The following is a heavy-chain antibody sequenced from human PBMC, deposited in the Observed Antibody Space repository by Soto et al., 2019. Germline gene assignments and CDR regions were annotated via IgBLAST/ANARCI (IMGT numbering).Heavy chain of an antibody. D-gene: IGHD3-16*01. V-gene: IGHV5-51*01. Sequence: PGESLKISCKASGYTFTSYWIAWVRQKPGEGLEWMGIIYPGDSDTRNNPSFHGQVTISADKSTNTVYLQWRSLKASDTAMYYCARSPRGNEFNAYAWFDSWGQGTPVTVSS. CDR1: GYTFTSYW. CDR3: ARSPRGNEFNAYAWFDS. CDR2: IYPGDSDT. J-gene: IGHJ5*01.